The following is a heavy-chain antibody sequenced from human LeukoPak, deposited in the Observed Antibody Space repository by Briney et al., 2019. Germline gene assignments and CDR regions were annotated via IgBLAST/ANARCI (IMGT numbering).Heavy chain of an antibody. Sequence: SETLSLTCTVSGGSISTYYWSWIRQPPREGLEWNGYVYYSGGTNYNPSLKSRVTISVDTSKNKFSLKLSSVTAADTAVYYCARETLGAGGMDVWGQGTTVTVSS. CDR2: VYYSGGT. D-gene: IGHD3-16*01. V-gene: IGHV4-59*01. CDR3: ARETLGAGGMDV. J-gene: IGHJ6*02. CDR1: GGSISTYY.